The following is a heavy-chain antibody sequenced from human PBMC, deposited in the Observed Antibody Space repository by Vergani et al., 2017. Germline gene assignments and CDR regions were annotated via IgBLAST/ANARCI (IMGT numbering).Heavy chain of an antibody. V-gene: IGHV4-59*01. Sequence: QVQLQESGPGLVKPSETLSLTCTVSGGPISSYYWSWIRQPPGKGLEWIGYIYYSGSTNYNPSLKSRVTISVDTSKNQFSLKLSSVTAADTAVYYCAREGYSSSSLDYWGQGTLVTVSS. D-gene: IGHD6-6*01. CDR1: GGPISSYY. CDR2: IYYSGST. CDR3: AREGYSSSSLDY. J-gene: IGHJ4*02.